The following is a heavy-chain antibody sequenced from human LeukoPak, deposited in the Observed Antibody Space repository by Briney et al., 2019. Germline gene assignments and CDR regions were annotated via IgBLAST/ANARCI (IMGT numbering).Heavy chain of an antibody. J-gene: IGHJ4*02. Sequence: SETLSLTCTVSGGSINSYYWSWIRQPPGKGLEWIGEINHSGSTNYNPSLKSRVTISVDTSKNQFSLKLSSVTAADTAVYYCARGPLTGYYKRGVDYWXQGTLVTVSS. CDR3: ARGPLTGYYKRGVDY. D-gene: IGHD3-9*01. V-gene: IGHV4-34*01. CDR1: GGSINSYY. CDR2: INHSGST.